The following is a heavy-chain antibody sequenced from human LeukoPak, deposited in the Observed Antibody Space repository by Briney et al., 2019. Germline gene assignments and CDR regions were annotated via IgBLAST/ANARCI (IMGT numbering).Heavy chain of an antibody. CDR1: EFTVSNNY. Sequence: GGSLRLSCAASEFTVSNNYMSWVRQAPGKGLEWVSYISSSGSTIYYADSVKGRFTISRDNAKNSLYLQMNSLRAEDTAVYYCARDQAGASYYMDVWGKGTTVTVSS. J-gene: IGHJ6*03. CDR2: ISSSGSTI. V-gene: IGHV3-11*01. CDR3: ARDQAGASYYMDV. D-gene: IGHD3-10*01.